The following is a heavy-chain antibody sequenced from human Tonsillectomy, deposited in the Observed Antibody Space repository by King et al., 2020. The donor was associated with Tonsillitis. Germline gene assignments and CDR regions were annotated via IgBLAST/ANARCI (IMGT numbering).Heavy chain of an antibody. CDR2: IVVGSGNT. D-gene: IGHD3-22*01. CDR3: AARPYESTGYMTSDVFDI. J-gene: IGHJ3*02. CDR1: GFSFTSSA. V-gene: IGHV1-58*02. Sequence: MQLVQSGPEVKKPGTSVKVSCKASGFSFTSSAMQWVRQARGQGLEWIGWIVVGSGNTNYAQKFQERVTISRDMSTNTAYMELSSLRSEDTAVFYCAARPYESTGYMTSDVFDIWGQGTMITVSS.